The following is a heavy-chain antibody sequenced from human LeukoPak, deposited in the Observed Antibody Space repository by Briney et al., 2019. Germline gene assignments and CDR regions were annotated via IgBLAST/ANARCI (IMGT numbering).Heavy chain of an antibody. CDR1: GFTFSSYD. D-gene: IGHD3-9*01. CDR2: IGTAGDT. CDR3: ARALRDYDILTGSWAYYYGMDV. Sequence: GGSLRLSCAASGFTFSSYDMHWVRQATGKGLEWVSAIGTAGDTYYPGSVKGRFTISRENAKNSLYLQMNSLRAGDTAVYYCARALRDYDILTGSWAYYYGMDVWGQGTTVTVSS. V-gene: IGHV3-13*01. J-gene: IGHJ6*02.